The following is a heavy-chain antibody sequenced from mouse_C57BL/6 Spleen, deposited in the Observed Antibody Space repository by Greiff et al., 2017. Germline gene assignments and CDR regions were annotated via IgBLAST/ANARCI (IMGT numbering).Heavy chain of an antibody. V-gene: IGHV2-6*03. Sequence: VKVVESGPGLVAPSQSLSITCTVSGFSLTSYGVHWVRQPPGKGLEWLVVIWSDGSTTYNSALKSRLSISKDNSKSQVFLKMNSLQTDDTAMYYCAIYYGYGQGYAMDYWGQGTSVTVSS. CDR3: AIYYGYGQGYAMDY. CDR1: GFSLTSYG. J-gene: IGHJ4*01. CDR2: IWSDGST. D-gene: IGHD2-2*01.